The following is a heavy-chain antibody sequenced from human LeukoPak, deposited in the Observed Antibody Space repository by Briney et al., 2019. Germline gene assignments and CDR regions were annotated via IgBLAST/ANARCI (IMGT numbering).Heavy chain of an antibody. CDR1: GFTFSSYA. V-gene: IGHV3-23*01. CDR2: ISGSGGST. D-gene: IGHD5-18*01. CDR3: AKGDVDTAMAPYYFDY. J-gene: IGHJ4*02. Sequence: PGGSLRLSCAASGFTFSSYAVSWVRQAPGKGLEWVSAISGSGGSTYYADSVKGRYTISRDNSKNTLYLQMNSLRAEDTAVYYCAKGDVDTAMAPYYFDYWGQGTLVTVSS.